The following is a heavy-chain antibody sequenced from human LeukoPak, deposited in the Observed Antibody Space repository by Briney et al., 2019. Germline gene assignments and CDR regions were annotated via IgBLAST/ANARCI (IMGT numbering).Heavy chain of an antibody. D-gene: IGHD2-2*02. Sequence: SETLSLTCTVAGGSISSGSFYWGWIRQPGGKGLEWIGRIYSSGSTNYNPSLKSRVTISVDTSKNQFSLKLRSVTAADTAVYYCARDQGTVIVPTAIGWFDPWGQGTLVTVSS. CDR2: IYSSGST. V-gene: IGHV4-61*02. CDR3: ARDQGTVIVPTAIGWFDP. CDR1: GGSISSGSFY. J-gene: IGHJ5*02.